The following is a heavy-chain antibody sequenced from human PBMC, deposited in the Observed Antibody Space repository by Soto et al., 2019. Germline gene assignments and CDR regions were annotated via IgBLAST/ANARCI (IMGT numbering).Heavy chain of an antibody. V-gene: IGHV4-59*01. J-gene: IGHJ4*02. Sequence: LETLSLTCTVSGGSISSYYWSWIRQPPGKGLEWIGYIYYSGSTNYNPSLKSRVTISVDTSKNQFSLKLSSVTAADTAVYYCARGAGFLEWLLYDYWGQGTLVTVSS. CDR3: ARGAGFLEWLLYDY. CDR1: GGSISSYY. CDR2: IYYSGST. D-gene: IGHD3-3*01.